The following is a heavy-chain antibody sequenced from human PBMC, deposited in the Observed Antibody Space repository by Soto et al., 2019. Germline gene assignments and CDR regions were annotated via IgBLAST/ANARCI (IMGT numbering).Heavy chain of an antibody. CDR2: ISAYNGNT. CDR1: GYRFTSYG. V-gene: IGHV1-18*01. J-gene: IGHJ4*02. CDR3: SRDKGVGSGSYYGY. D-gene: IGHD3-10*01. Sequence: QVRLVQSGAEVKKPGASVKVYCKASGYRFTSYGISWVRQAPGQGLGWMGWISAYNGNTNHAQKLQGRVTMTTDTSKSTAYMELRSLRSGDTAVYDCSRDKGVGSGSYYGYWGQGTLVTVSS.